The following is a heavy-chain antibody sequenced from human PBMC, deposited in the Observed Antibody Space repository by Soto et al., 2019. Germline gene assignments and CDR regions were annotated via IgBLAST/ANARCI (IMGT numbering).Heavy chain of an antibody. CDR1: GYSFGIYS. J-gene: IGHJ5*02. CDR2: IEPSDSST. D-gene: IGHD4-4*01. CDR3: AILNYFDP. Sequence: LKISCQASGYSFGIYSISWVRQVPGKGLEWVGKIEPSDSSTIYSPSFQGHVTISVDKSINTAYLQWRSLRAYDTAMYFCAILNYFDPWGQGSLVTVSS. V-gene: IGHV5-10-1*01.